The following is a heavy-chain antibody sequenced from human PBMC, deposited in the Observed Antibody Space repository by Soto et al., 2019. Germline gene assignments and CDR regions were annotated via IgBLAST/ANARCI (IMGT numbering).Heavy chain of an antibody. CDR2: TYYRSKWYN. Sequence: PSQTLSLTCAISGDSVSSNSAAWNWIRQSPSRGLEWLGRTYYRSKWYNDYAVSVKSRITINPDTSKNQFSLQLNSVTPEDTAVYYCARDWSYDFWSGYYRYYYYYYGMDVWGQGTTVTVSS. CDR3: ARDWSYDFWSGYYRYYYYYYGMDV. D-gene: IGHD3-3*01. V-gene: IGHV6-1*01. J-gene: IGHJ6*02. CDR1: GDSVSSNSAA.